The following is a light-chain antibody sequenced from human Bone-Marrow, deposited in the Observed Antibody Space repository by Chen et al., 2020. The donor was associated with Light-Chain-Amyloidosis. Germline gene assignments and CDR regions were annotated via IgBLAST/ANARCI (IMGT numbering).Light chain of an antibody. V-gene: IGLV1-47*01. Sequence: SVLTQPRSASGTPGQRVTVSCSGSNSNIGSNYVYWYQQFPGSAPKLLIFRNDQRPSGVPERFSGSKSGTSASLAISGRRSDDDSDFYCAAWDDSLGGVVFGGGTKLTVL. CDR3: AAWDDSLGGVV. J-gene: IGLJ2*01. CDR1: NSNIGSNY. CDR2: RND.